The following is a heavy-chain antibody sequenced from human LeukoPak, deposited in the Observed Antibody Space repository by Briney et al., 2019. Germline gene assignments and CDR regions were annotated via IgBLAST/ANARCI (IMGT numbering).Heavy chain of an antibody. J-gene: IGHJ4*02. V-gene: IGHV3-23*01. Sequence: PGGSLRLSCVASGITFSSYDMTWVRRAPGKGLEWVSGISDSGGTKNYADSVKGRFTISRDNSKNTLYMQMNSLRAEDTAVYYCAKGTGYCSGGSCYYGVDYWGQGTLVTVSS. CDR1: GITFSSYD. D-gene: IGHD2-15*01. CDR2: ISDSGGTK. CDR3: AKGTGYCSGGSCYYGVDY.